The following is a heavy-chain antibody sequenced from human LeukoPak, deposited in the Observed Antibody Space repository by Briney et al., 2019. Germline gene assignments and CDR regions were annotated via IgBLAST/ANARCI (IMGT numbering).Heavy chain of an antibody. CDR1: GGSISSYY. J-gene: IGHJ4*02. CDR3: ARQVSSSSRGPFDS. CDR2: IYYSGST. V-gene: IGHV4-59*08. Sequence: SETLSLTCTVSGGSISSYYWSWIRQPPGKGLEWIGYIYYSGSTNYNPSLKSRVTISVDTSKNQFSLKLNSVTAADTAVYYCARQVSSSSRGPFDSWGQGTLVTVSS. D-gene: IGHD6-13*01.